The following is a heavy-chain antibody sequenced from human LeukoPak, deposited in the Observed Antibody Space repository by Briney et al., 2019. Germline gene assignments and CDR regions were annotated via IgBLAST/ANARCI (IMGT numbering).Heavy chain of an antibody. D-gene: IGHD3-22*01. V-gene: IGHV4-59*11. Sequence: PSETLSLTCVVSGGSPSTHHWSWIRQSPGRGLEWIGYISDSGSTNYNPSLKSRVTISVDTSKNQFSLMLSSVTAADTAVYYCARGYDSSAYYPFNYWGQGTLVTVSS. J-gene: IGHJ4*02. CDR2: ISDSGST. CDR3: ARGYDSSAYYPFNY. CDR1: GGSPSTHH.